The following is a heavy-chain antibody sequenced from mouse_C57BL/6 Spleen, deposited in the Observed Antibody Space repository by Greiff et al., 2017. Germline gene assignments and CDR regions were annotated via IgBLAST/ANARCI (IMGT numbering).Heavy chain of an antibody. Sequence: EVQLQESGTVLARPGASVKMSCKTSGYTFTSYWMHWVKQRPGQGLEWIGAIYTGNSDTSYNQKLKGKGKLTAVTSASTAYMELSSLTNEDSAVYYCTRTGDYEDYYAMDYWGQGTSVTVSS. J-gene: IGHJ4*01. V-gene: IGHV1-5*01. CDR3: TRTGDYEDYYAMDY. CDR2: IYTGNSDT. CDR1: GYTFTSYW. D-gene: IGHD2-4*01.